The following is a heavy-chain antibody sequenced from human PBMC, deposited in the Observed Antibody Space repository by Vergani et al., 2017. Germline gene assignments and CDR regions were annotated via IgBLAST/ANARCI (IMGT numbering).Heavy chain of an antibody. CDR1: GGTFSSYG. Sequence: QVQLVQSGAEVKKPGSSVKVSCKASGGTFSSYGISWVRQAPGQGLEWMGWISAYNGNTNYAQKLPGRVTMTTDTSTSTAYMELRSLRSDDTAVYYCAREYCSGGICYFGYYYYGMDVWGQGTTVTVSS. CDR2: ISAYNGNT. V-gene: IGHV1-18*01. D-gene: IGHD2-15*01. CDR3: AREYCSGGICYFGYYYYGMDV. J-gene: IGHJ6*02.